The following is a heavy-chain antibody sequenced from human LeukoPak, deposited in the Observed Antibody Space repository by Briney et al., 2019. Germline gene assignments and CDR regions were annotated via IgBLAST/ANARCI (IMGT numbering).Heavy chain of an antibody. CDR3: ARHVGRSAFDI. V-gene: IGHV4-38-2*01. CDR2: IYHSGST. Sequence: KASETLSLTCAVSGYSISSGYYWGWIRQPPGKGLEWIGSIYHSGSTYYNPSLKSRVTISVDTSKNQFSLKLSSVAAADTAVYYCARHVGRSAFDIWGQGTMVTVSS. CDR1: GYSISSGYY. J-gene: IGHJ3*02. D-gene: IGHD2-15*01.